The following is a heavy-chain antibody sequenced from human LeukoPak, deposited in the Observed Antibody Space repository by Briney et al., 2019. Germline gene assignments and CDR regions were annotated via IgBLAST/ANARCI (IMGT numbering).Heavy chain of an antibody. CDR2: INHSGST. J-gene: IGHJ5*02. CDR3: ARGEKKSSSWYGQGLNWFAP. V-gene: IGHV4-34*01. CDR1: GGSFSGYY. Sequence: PSESLSLTCAVYGGSFSGYYWSWIRQPPGKGLEWIGEINHSGSTNYNPSLKSRVTISVDTSKNQFSLKLTSVTAADTAVYYCARGEKKSSSWYGQGLNWFAPWGQGTLVTASS. D-gene: IGHD6-13*01.